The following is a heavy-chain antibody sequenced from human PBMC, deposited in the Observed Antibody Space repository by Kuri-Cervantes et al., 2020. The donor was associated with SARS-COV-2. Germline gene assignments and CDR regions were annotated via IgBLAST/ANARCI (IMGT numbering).Heavy chain of an antibody. CDR1: GGSFSDYY. J-gene: IGHJ5*02. V-gene: IGHV4-34*01. CDR2: INHSGTS. Sequence: GSLRLSCAVYGGSFSDYYWSWIRQPPGKGLEWIGQINHSGTSNYNPSLKSRVTISVDTSKNQFSLKLSSVTAADTAVYYCARHSTRINWFDPWGQGTLVTVSS. CDR3: ARHSTRINWFDP.